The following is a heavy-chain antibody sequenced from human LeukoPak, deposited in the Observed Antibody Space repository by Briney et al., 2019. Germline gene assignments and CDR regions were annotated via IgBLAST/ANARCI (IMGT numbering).Heavy chain of an antibody. CDR3: ASSYYYDGDY. CDR2: IKQDGSEK. V-gene: IGHV3-7*01. CDR1: GFTFSSYW. J-gene: IGHJ4*02. D-gene: IGHD3-22*01. Sequence: GGSLRLSCAASGFTFSSYWMSWVRQAPGKGLEWVANIKQDGSEKYYVDSVKGRFTISKDNAKKSVYLQMNSLRVEDTALYYCASSYYYDGDYWGQGILVSVSS.